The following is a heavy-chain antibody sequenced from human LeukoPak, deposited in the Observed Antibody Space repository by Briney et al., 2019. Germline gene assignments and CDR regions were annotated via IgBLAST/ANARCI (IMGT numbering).Heavy chain of an antibody. CDR2: IGTSSTTI. Sequence: GGSLRLSCAASGFTFSSYTMNWVRQPPGKGLEWVSNIGTSSTTIYYADSVKGRYTISRDNAKNSLYLQMNSLRADDTAVYYCARFAAGGSYYYYMDVWGKGTTVTVSS. CDR1: GFTFSSYT. J-gene: IGHJ6*03. CDR3: ARFAAGGSYYYYMDV. V-gene: IGHV3-48*01. D-gene: IGHD6-25*01.